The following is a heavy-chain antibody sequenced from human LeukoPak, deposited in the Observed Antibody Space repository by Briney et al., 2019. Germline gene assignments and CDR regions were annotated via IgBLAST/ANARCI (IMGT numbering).Heavy chain of an antibody. CDR3: AKEVYGSGPYYLDY. V-gene: IGHV3-23*01. CDR1: GFTFSSYA. Sequence: GGSLRLSCAASGFTFSSYAMSWVRQAPGKGPQWVSAISRGGDNPYYADSVKGRFTISRDNSRNTLYLQMNSLRAEDTAIYYCAKEVYGSGPYYLDYWGQGTLVTVSS. D-gene: IGHD3-10*01. CDR2: ISRGGDNP. J-gene: IGHJ4*02.